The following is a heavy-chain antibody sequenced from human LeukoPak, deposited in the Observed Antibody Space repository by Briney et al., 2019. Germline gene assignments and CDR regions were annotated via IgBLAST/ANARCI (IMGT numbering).Heavy chain of an antibody. CDR3: TRDQTPYY. V-gene: IGHV3-49*04. CDR2: ISSKVYDGTP. J-gene: IGHJ4*02. Sequence: GGSLRLSCTASGFTLGYYAMTWVRQAPAKGLEEVGFISSKVYDGTPEYDASVKGRFNISRDDSKGIAYLQMNSLKTEETAVYYCTRDQTPYYWGQGTLVTVSS. CDR1: GFTLGYYA.